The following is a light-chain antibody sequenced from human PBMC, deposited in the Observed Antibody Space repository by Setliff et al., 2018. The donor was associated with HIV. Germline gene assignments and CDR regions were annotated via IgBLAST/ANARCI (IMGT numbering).Light chain of an antibody. V-gene: IGLV8-61*01. J-gene: IGLJ1*01. CDR1: SGSVSTSNY. CDR3: LLYLSSGIYV. Sequence: QTVVTQEPAFSVSPGGTVTLTCGLTSGSVSTSNYPSWYQQTPGQAPRTLIYSTNIRSSVVPDRFSGSIVGNKAALIIAGAQADDESDYFCLLYLSSGIYVFGTGTKVTDL. CDR2: STN.